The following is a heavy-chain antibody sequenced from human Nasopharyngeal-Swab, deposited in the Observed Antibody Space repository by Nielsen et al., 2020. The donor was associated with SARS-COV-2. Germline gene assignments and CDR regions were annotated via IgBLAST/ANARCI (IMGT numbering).Heavy chain of an antibody. V-gene: IGHV4-34*01. D-gene: IGHD3-10*01. CDR3: ARASSGLDWFGESNWFDP. J-gene: IGHJ5*02. CDR1: GGSFSGYY. Sequence: SQTLSLTCAVYGGSFSGYYWSWIRQPPGKGLEWIGEINHSGSTNYNPSLKSRVTISVDTSKNQFSLKLSSVTAADTAVYYCARASSGLDWFGESNWFDPWGQGTLVTVSS. CDR2: INHSGST.